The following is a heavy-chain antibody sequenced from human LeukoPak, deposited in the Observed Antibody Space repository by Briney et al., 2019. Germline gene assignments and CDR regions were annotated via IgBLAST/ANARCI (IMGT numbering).Heavy chain of an antibody. CDR2: IYHSGST. CDR3: ARARITMVRGVIITLGY. J-gene: IGHJ4*02. D-gene: IGHD3-10*01. V-gene: IGHV4-38-2*02. Sequence: SETLSLTCTVSGYSISSGYYWGWIRQPPGKGLEWIGSIYHSGSTYYNPSLKSRVTISVDTSKNQFSLKLSSVTAADTAVYYCARARITMVRGVIITLGYWGQGTLVTVSS. CDR1: GYSISSGYY.